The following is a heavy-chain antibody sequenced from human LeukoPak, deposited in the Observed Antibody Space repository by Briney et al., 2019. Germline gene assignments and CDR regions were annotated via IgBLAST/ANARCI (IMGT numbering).Heavy chain of an antibody. Sequence: GGSLRLSCAASGFTFSNYAMSWVRQAPGKGLEWVSAISGSGGSTYSADSVKGRFTISRDNPKNTLYLQMNSLRGEDTAVYYCARGYDFWSGYSFDYWGQGALVTVSS. V-gene: IGHV3-23*01. CDR2: ISGSGGST. CDR1: GFTFSNYA. J-gene: IGHJ4*02. D-gene: IGHD3-3*01. CDR3: ARGYDFWSGYSFDY.